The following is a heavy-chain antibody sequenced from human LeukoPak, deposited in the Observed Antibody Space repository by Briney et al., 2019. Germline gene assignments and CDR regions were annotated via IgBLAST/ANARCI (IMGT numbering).Heavy chain of an antibody. D-gene: IGHD6-19*01. Sequence: AGGSLRLSCAVSGFTFSSYTMYWVRQAPGKGLECVAVISYDGNNKNEADSVKGRFSISRDNSKNTMYLQMNSLITEDTAVYYCARDFSGWHTIDYWGQGALVAVSS. J-gene: IGHJ4*02. CDR3: ARDFSGWHTIDY. CDR2: ISYDGNNK. V-gene: IGHV3-30-3*01. CDR1: GFTFSSYT.